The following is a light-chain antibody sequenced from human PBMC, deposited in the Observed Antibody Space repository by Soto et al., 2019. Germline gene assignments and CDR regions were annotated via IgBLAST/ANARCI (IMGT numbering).Light chain of an antibody. CDR3: QQYVSSPWT. J-gene: IGKJ1*01. CDR1: QSVSNN. Sequence: ILMTQSPATLSVSPGERATLSCRASQSVSNNLAWYQQKPGQAPRLLIYDASTRATGIPARFSGSGSGTDFTLTISSLEPEDFAVYYCQQYVSSPWTFGQGTKVEIK. CDR2: DAS. V-gene: IGKV3-15*01.